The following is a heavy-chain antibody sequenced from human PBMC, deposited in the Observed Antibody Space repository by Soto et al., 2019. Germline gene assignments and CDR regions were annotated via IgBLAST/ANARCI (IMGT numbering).Heavy chain of an antibody. D-gene: IGHD6-19*01. CDR3: ARGAGGSSYFDY. CDR2: INPSGGST. Sequence: QVQLVQSGAEVKKPGASVKVSCKASGYTFTSYYMHWVRQAPGQGLEWMGIINPSGGSTSYAQKFQGRXXMXRXXSTSTVYMELSSLRSEDTAVYYCARGAGGSSYFDYWGQGTLVTVSS. CDR1: GYTFTSYY. V-gene: IGHV1-46*03. J-gene: IGHJ4*02.